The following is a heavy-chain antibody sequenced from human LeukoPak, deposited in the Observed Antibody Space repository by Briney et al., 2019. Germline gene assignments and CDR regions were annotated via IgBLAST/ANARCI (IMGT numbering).Heavy chain of an antibody. D-gene: IGHD5-12*01. Sequence: SETLSLTCTVSGGSISSSSYYWGWIRQPPGKRLEWIGCIYYSGSTNYNPSLKSRVSISVDTSKNQFSLKLSSVTAADMAVYYCARSPYYSGYDYGVEYYFDYWGQGTLVTVSS. CDR2: IYYSGST. CDR1: GGSISSSSYY. CDR3: ARSPYYSGYDYGVEYYFDY. V-gene: IGHV4-61*05. J-gene: IGHJ4*02.